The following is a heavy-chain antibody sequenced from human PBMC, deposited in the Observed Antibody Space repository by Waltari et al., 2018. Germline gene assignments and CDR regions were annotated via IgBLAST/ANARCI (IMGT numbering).Heavy chain of an antibody. V-gene: IGHV3-7*01. CDR3: ARDPAFGAFDF. CDR1: GLCFSGGW. D-gene: IGHD3-10*01. J-gene: IGHJ3*01. CDR2: INPDGRGE. Sequence: EVQLLESGGGLVQPGGSLRLSCAASGLCFSGGWMTWVRQAPGNGLEGVAEINPDGRGEYYVDFVNGRFTISRDNTKNSLYLQMNSLRPDDTAVYFCARDPAFGAFDFWGQGTVVTVSS.